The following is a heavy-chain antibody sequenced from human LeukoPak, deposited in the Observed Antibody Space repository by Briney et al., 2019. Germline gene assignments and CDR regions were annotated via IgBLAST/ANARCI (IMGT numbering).Heavy chain of an antibody. CDR3: ARDLRVSRHITMIVVGY. CDR2: INPSGGST. D-gene: IGHD3-22*01. Sequence: ASVKVSCKASGYTFTSYYMHWVRQAPGQGLEWMGIINPSGGSTSYAQKFQGRVTMTRDTSTSTVYMELISLRSEDTAVYYCARDLRVSRHITMIVVGYWGQGTLVTVSS. V-gene: IGHV1-46*01. J-gene: IGHJ4*02. CDR1: GYTFTSYY.